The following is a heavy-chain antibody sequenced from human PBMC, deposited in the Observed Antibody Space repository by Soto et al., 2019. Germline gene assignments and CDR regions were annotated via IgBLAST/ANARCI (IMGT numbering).Heavy chain of an antibody. D-gene: IGHD3-3*02. Sequence: LRLSVAVSVVTFSNYAMTWVRQAPGNRPGWDSGIGGGGDDTYYSDSVKGRFIISRDNSKSTLSLQMNGLRADDTAVYYCAKDRMNPHPGQHSFDFCGEGIMVTVSS. CDR1: VVTFSNYA. CDR2: IGGGGDDT. V-gene: IGHV3-23*01. J-gene: IGHJ3*01. CDR3: AKDRMNPHPGQHSFDF.